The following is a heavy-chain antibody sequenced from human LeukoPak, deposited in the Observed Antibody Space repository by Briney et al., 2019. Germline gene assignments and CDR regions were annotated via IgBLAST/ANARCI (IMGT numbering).Heavy chain of an antibody. D-gene: IGHD2-15*01. Sequence: PGGSLRLSCSASGFSFSSYAMLWVRQAPGKGLEYVSAIRSNGITIYTADPVKGRFTISRDNSKNKLYLQMSSLRAEDTAVYYCVKGDCSGGSCYFLSWGQGTLVTVSS. V-gene: IGHV3-64D*09. J-gene: IGHJ4*02. CDR2: IRSNGITI. CDR3: VKGDCSGGSCYFLS. CDR1: GFSFSSYA.